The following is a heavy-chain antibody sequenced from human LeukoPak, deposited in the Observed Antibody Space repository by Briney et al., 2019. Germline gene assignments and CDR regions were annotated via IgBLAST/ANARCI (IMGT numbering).Heavy chain of an antibody. Sequence: GASVKVSCKASGGTFISYASSWVRQAPGQGLEWMGGIIPIFGTANYAQKFQGRVTITTDESTSTAYMELSSLRSEDTAVYYCASWITGTTGGFDPWGQGTLVTVSS. CDR2: IIPIFGTA. J-gene: IGHJ5*02. CDR3: ASWITGTTGGFDP. CDR1: GGTFISYA. V-gene: IGHV1-69*05. D-gene: IGHD1-20*01.